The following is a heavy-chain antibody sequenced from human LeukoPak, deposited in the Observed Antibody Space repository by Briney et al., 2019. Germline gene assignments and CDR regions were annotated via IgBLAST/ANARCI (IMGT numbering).Heavy chain of an antibody. D-gene: IGHD6-19*01. CDR1: GYTFTSYD. J-gene: IGHJ6*03. CDR3: ARSEAVAGYYYYYYMDV. CDR2: MNPNSGNT. V-gene: IGHV1-8*03. Sequence: ASVKVSCKASGYTFTSYDINWVRQATGQGLEWMGWMNPNSGNTGYAQKFQGRVTITRNTSISTAYMELSSLRSEDTAVYYCARSEAVAGYYYYYYMDVWGKGTTVTVSS.